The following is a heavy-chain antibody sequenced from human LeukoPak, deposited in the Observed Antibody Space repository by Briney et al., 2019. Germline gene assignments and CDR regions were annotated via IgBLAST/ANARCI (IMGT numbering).Heavy chain of an antibody. V-gene: IGHV1-69*04. CDR3: ARVLAAAGTHLYY. D-gene: IGHD6-13*01. Sequence: GSSVKVSCKASGGTFSSYAISWVRQAPGQGLEWMGRIIPILGIANYAQKFQGRVTITADKSTSTAYMELSSLRSEDTAVYYCARVLAAAGTHLYYWGQGTLVTVSS. CDR2: IIPILGIA. CDR1: GGTFSSYA. J-gene: IGHJ4*02.